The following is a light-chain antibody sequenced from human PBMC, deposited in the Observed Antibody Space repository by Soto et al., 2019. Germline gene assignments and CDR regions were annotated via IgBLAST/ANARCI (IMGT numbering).Light chain of an antibody. V-gene: IGKV3-15*01. CDR1: QSVSNN. CDR2: GAS. CDR3: QQYSSWPFT. J-gene: IGKJ3*01. Sequence: EIVLTQSPATLSVFPGEKATLSCGASQSVSNNLAWYHQKPGQAPRPLIYGASTRATGVTARFSGSGSGTEFTLTISSLQSADSAIYYCQQYSSWPFTFGPGTKVAIE.